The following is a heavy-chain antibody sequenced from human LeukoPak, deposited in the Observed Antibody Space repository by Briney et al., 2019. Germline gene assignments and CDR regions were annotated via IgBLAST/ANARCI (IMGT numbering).Heavy chain of an antibody. CDR3: ARDFDSSGWYQAEYFHH. CDR2: ISAYNGNT. V-gene: IGHV1-18*01. Sequence: ASVKVSCKASGYIFTNYYMHWVRQAPGQGLEWMGWISAYNGNTHYAQKFQGRVTMTTDTSTSTAYMELRSLRSDDTAVYYCARDFDSSGWYQAEYFHHWGQGTLVTVSS. J-gene: IGHJ1*01. CDR1: GYIFTNYY. D-gene: IGHD6-19*01.